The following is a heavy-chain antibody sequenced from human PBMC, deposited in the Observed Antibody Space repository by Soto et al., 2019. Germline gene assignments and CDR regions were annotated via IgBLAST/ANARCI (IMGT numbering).Heavy chain of an antibody. CDR1: GGTFRSYI. CDR3: ARDDDYDDNGLDS. D-gene: IGHD4-17*01. J-gene: IGHJ5*01. V-gene: IGHV1-69*08. Sequence: QVQLVQSGAEVKKPGSSVKVSCKASGGTFRSYIISWVRQAPGQGLEWMGRIIPIVGIANYAQRFQGRVTITADKSTTTAYMEMNSLRAEDTAVYYCARDDDYDDNGLDSWGQGTLVTVSS. CDR2: IIPIVGIA.